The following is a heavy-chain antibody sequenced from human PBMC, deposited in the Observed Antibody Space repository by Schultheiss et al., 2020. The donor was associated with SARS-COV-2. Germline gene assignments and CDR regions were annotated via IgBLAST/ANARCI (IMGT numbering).Heavy chain of an antibody. CDR1: GFTFSSYW. Sequence: GGSLRLSCAASGFTFSSYWMHWVRQAPGKGLVWVSRINSDGSSTSYADSVKGRFTISRDNAKNTLYLQMNSLRAEDTAVYYCARDSGTYYYDSRGYYYYYYYGMDVLGQGTTVTVSS. CDR2: INSDGSST. CDR3: ARDSGTYYYDSRGYYYYYYYGMDV. D-gene: IGHD3-22*01. J-gene: IGHJ6*01. V-gene: IGHV3-74*01.